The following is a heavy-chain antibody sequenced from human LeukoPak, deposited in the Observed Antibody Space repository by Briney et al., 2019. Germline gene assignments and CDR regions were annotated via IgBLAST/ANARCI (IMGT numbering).Heavy chain of an antibody. CDR2: IYPGDSDT. CDR1: GCSFTNYL. J-gene: IGHJ3*01. CDR3: AGHSFDTVDAFDV. D-gene: IGHD2-2*02. V-gene: IGHV5-51*01. Sequence: GESLKISCKASGCSFTNYLIGWGRQVPRKGLEWKGIIYPGDSDTRYSPSFQGQVTISADKSSSTAYLQWRSLRASDTAMYYCAGHSFDTVDAFDVWGQGTIVIVSA.